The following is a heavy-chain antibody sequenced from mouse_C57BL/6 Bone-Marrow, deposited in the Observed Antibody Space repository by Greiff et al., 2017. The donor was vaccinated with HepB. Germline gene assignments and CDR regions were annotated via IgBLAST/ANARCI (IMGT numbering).Heavy chain of an antibody. J-gene: IGHJ4*01. CDR2: INPSTGGT. Sequence: VQLQQSGPELVKPGASVKISCKASGYSFTGYYMNWVKQSPEKSLEWIGEINPSTGGTTYNQKFKAKATLTVNKSSSTAYMQLKSLTSEDSAVYYCAREDYYDRGMDYWGQGTSVTVSS. D-gene: IGHD1-1*01. V-gene: IGHV1-42*01. CDR1: GYSFTGYY. CDR3: AREDYYDRGMDY.